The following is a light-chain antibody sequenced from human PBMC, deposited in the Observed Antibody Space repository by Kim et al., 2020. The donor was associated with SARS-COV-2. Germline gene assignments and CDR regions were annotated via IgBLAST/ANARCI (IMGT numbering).Light chain of an antibody. V-gene: IGKV1-5*03. CDR3: QQDNSYSPQA. CDR1: QSMRSW. Sequence: VGDRVTITWRASQSMRSWLAGYQQKTGKAPKLLVYKASSLESGGPSRFSGSGSGTEYTLTISSLQPGDFATYYCQQDNSYSPQAFGRGTKVDIK. CDR2: KAS. J-gene: IGKJ1*01.